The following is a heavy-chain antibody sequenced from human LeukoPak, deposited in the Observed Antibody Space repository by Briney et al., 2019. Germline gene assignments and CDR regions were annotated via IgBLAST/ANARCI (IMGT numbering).Heavy chain of an antibody. V-gene: IGHV3-48*03. D-gene: IGHD5-18*01. CDR3: ARDSGWIQFHY. CDR1: GGTFSSYE. Sequence: GGSLRLFCAASGGTFSSYEMNWVRQAPGRGLEWVSYISSSGSTIYYADSVKGRFTISRDNAKNSLYLQMSSLRDEDTAVYYCARDSGWIQFHYWGQGTQVTVSS. J-gene: IGHJ4*02. CDR2: ISSSGSTI.